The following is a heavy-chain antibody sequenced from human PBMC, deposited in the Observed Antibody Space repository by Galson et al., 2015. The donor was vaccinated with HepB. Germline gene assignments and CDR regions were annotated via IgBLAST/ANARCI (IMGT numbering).Heavy chain of an antibody. CDR2: INPSGGST. J-gene: IGHJ3*02. CDR1: GYTFTSYY. CDR3: ARARITMVRGVTNDAFDI. D-gene: IGHD3-10*01. Sequence: SVKVSCKASGYTFTSYYMHWVRQAPGQGLEWMGIINPSGGSTSYAQKFQGRVTMTRDTSTSTVYMELSSLRSEDTAVYYCARARITMVRGVTNDAFDIWGQGIMVTVSS. V-gene: IGHV1-46*01.